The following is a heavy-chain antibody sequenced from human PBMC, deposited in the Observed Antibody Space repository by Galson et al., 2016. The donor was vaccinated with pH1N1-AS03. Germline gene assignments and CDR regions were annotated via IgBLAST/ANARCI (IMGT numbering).Heavy chain of an antibody. CDR2: VSNDGNNK. V-gene: IGHV3-30*04. CDR3: ARDALLSLPGGIDY. CDR1: GYTFIGYY. D-gene: IGHD2/OR15-2a*01. J-gene: IGHJ4*02. Sequence: SCKASGYTFIGYYMHWVRQAPGKGLEWMAAVSNDGNNKWYADSVKGRFTISRDNSKNTLYLQVNSVRAEDTAVYYCARDALLSLPGGIDYWGQGTLVTVSS.